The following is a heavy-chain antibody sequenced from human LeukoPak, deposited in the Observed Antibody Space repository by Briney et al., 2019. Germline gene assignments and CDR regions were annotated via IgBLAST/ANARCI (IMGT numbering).Heavy chain of an antibody. V-gene: IGHV3-23*01. J-gene: IGHJ4*02. D-gene: IGHD3-10*01. CDR3: ARDPPYYGSGSFDY. Sequence: PGGSLRLSCAASGFTFSNHGMNWVRQAPGKGLEWLSGISPRGGGTYYADSVKGRFTISRDDSKNTLSLQMNSLRAEDTAVYYCARDPPYYGSGSFDYWGQGTLVTVSS. CDR1: GFTFSNHG. CDR2: ISPRGGGT.